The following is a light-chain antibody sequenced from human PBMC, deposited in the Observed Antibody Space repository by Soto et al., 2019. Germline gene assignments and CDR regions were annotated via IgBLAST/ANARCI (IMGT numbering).Light chain of an antibody. CDR1: SSDIGAFTF. CDR2: DVN. V-gene: IGLV2-14*03. J-gene: IGLJ1*01. CDR3: SSDSSSSTHV. Sequence: QSALTQPASVSGSPGQSITISCTGTSSDIGAFTFVSWYQQHPGKVPKLMIFDVNRRPSGVSDRFSGSKSGNTASLTISGLQAEDDGDYYCSSDSSSSTHVFGSGTKVTVL.